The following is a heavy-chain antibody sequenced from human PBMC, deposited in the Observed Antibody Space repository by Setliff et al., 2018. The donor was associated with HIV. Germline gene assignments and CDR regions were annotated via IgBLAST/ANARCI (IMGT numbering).Heavy chain of an antibody. CDR2: ISSGSSYI. CDR3: ASIELAAMVPVDY. D-gene: IGHD5-18*01. Sequence: PWGALRLSCAASGFTFSSYSMNWVRQAPGKGLEWVSSISSGSSYIYYAESVKGRFTISRDNAKNSLYLQMNSLRAEDTAVYYCASIELAAMVPVDYWGQGTLVTVSS. CDR1: GFTFSSYS. J-gene: IGHJ4*02. V-gene: IGHV3-21*01.